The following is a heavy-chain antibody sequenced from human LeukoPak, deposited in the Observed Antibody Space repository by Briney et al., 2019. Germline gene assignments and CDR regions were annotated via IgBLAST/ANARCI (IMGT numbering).Heavy chain of an antibody. V-gene: IGHV4-4*07. D-gene: IGHD3-22*01. CDR1: GGAIISYY. CDR3: ARLKFYDSTGYSPGYYMDV. J-gene: IGHJ6*03. CDR2: IYPTGST. Sequence: SETLSLTCSVSGGAIISYYWSWIRQPAGKGPEWIGRIYPTGSTDHNPSLKTRVTMSTDLSKKQFSLRLRSVTAADTAVYYCARLKFYDSTGYSPGYYMDVWGKGTAVTVSS.